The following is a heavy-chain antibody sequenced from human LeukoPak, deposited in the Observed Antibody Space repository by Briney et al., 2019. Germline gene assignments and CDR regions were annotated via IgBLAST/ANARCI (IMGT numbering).Heavy chain of an antibody. Sequence: ASVKVSCKASGYTFTGYYMHWVRQAPGQGLEWMGRINPNSGGTNYAQKFQGRVTMTRDTSISTAYMELSRLRSDDTAVYYCARESPLYLKPDYWGQVTLVTVSS. V-gene: IGHV1-2*06. CDR2: INPNSGGT. CDR1: GYTFTGYY. CDR3: ARESPLYLKPDY. J-gene: IGHJ4*02. D-gene: IGHD3-16*01.